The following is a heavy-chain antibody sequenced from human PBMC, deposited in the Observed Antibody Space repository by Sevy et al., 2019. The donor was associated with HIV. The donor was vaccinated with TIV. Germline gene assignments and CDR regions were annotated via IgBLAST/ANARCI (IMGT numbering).Heavy chain of an antibody. CDR3: ARGGPMATYYYYYYGMDV. Sequence: GGSLRLSCAASGFTFSSYWMHWVRQAPGKGLVWVSRINSDGSSTSYAGSVKGRFTISRDNAKNTLYLQMNSLRAEDTAVYYCARGGPMATYYYYYYGMDVWGQGTTVTVSS. V-gene: IGHV3-74*01. CDR1: GFTFSSYW. J-gene: IGHJ6*02. D-gene: IGHD3-10*01. CDR2: INSDGSST.